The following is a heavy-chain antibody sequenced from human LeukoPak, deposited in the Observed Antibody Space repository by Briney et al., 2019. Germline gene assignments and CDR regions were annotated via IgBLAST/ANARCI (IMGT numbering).Heavy chain of an antibody. J-gene: IGHJ4*02. V-gene: IGHV3-9*01. CDR2: ISWSSGSI. CDR3: AKGTGDYEEYYFDY. CDR1: GFTFDDYA. D-gene: IGHD4-17*01. Sequence: SGGSLRLSCAASGFTFDDYAMHWVRQAPGKGLEWVSGISWSSGSIGYADSVKGRFTISRDNAKNSLYLQMNSLRAEDTALYYCAKGTGDYEEYYFDYWGQGTLVTVSS.